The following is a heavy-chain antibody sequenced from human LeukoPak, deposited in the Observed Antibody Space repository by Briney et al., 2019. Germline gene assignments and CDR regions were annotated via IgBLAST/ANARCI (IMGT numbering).Heavy chain of an antibody. Sequence: GGSLRLSCAASGFTFSSYWMSWVRQAPGKGLEWVANIKQDGSEKYYVDSVKGRSTISRDNAKNSLYLQMNSLRAEDTAVYYCARDSDYYYDSSYFDYWGQGTLVTVSS. V-gene: IGHV3-7*01. J-gene: IGHJ4*02. CDR2: IKQDGSEK. CDR1: GFTFSSYW. CDR3: ARDSDYYYDSSYFDY. D-gene: IGHD3-22*01.